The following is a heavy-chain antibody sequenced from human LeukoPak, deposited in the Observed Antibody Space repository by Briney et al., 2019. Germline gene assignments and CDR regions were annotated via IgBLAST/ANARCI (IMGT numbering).Heavy chain of an antibody. V-gene: IGHV3-23*01. D-gene: IGHD1-26*01. J-gene: IGHJ6*02. CDR3: AKETSGSYYYGMDV. CDR1: GFTFNSYA. Sequence: PGGSLRLSCAASGFTFNSYAMSWVRQAPGKGLEWVSAISGSGGSTYYADSVKGRFTISRDNSKNTLYLQMNSLRAEDTAVYYCAKETSGSYYYGMDVWGQGTTVTVSS. CDR2: ISGSGGST.